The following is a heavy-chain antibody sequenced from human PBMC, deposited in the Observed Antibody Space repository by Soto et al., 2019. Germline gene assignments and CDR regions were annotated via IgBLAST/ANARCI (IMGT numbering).Heavy chain of an antibody. CDR3: AKSYYYDSSGYQSTYDY. Sequence: GGSLRLSCAASGFTFSSYAMSWVRQAPGKGLEWVSAISGSGGSTYYADSVKGRFTISRDNSKNTLYLQMNSLRAEDTAVYYCAKSYYYDSSGYQSTYDYWGQGTLVTVSS. J-gene: IGHJ4*02. CDR2: ISGSGGST. CDR1: GFTFSSYA. D-gene: IGHD3-22*01. V-gene: IGHV3-23*01.